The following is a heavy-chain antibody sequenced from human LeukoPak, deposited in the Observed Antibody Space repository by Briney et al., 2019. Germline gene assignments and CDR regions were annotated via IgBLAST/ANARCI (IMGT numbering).Heavy chain of an antibody. CDR1: GYSFISYW. CDR3: ARHTPVGWPGYYFDY. D-gene: IGHD2-15*01. CDR2: IYPGDSDT. Sequence: GESLKISCKGSGYSFISYWIGWVRQMPGKGLEWMGIIYPGDSDTRYSPSFQGQVTISADKSISTAYLQWSSLKASDTAMYYCARHTPVGWPGYYFDYWGQGTLVTVSS. J-gene: IGHJ4*02. V-gene: IGHV5-51*01.